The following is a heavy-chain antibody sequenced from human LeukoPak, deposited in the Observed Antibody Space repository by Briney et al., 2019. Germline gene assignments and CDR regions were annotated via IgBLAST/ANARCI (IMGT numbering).Heavy chain of an antibody. CDR1: GFTFDDYG. Sequence: GGSLRLSGAASGFTFDDYGMSWVRQGPGKGLEWVSGINWNGVSTGYADSVKGRFTISRDNAKNSLYLQMNSLRAEDTALYYCARGHFRKYCSGGSCPSPGDDWGQGTLVTVSS. D-gene: IGHD2-15*01. CDR3: ARGHFRKYCSGGSCPSPGDD. V-gene: IGHV3-20*04. CDR2: INWNGVST. J-gene: IGHJ4*02.